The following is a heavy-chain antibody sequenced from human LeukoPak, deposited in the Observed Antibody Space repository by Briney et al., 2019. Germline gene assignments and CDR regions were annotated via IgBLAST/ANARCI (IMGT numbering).Heavy chain of an antibody. J-gene: IGHJ4*02. D-gene: IGHD3-22*01. CDR1: GGSISSYY. Sequence: SETLSLTCTVSGGSISSYYWSWIRQPPGKGLEWIGEINHSGSTNYNPSLKSRVTISVDTSKNQFSLKLSSVTAADTAVYYCARVYIPTYYYDSSGYYYNDYWGQGTLVTVSS. CDR3: ARVYIPTYYYDSSGYYYNDY. CDR2: INHSGST. V-gene: IGHV4-34*01.